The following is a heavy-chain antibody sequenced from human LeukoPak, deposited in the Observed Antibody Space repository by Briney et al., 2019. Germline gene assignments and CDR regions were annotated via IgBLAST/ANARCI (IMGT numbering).Heavy chain of an antibody. Sequence: SETLSLTCTVSGYSISSGYYWGWIRQPPGKGLEWIGSIYHSGSTYYNPSLKSRVTISVDTSKNQFSLKLSSVTAADTAVYYCARLVIANDAFDIWGQGTMVTVSS. J-gene: IGHJ3*02. D-gene: IGHD2-21*01. CDR3: ARLVIANDAFDI. CDR2: IYHSGST. CDR1: GYSISSGYY. V-gene: IGHV4-38-2*02.